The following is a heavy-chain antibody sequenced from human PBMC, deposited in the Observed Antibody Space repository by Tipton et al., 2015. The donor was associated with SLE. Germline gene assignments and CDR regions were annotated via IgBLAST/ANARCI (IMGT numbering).Heavy chain of an antibody. CDR2: IYYSGST. Sequence: LRLSCSVSGDSIRSSSNYWGWIRQPPGKGLEWIGSIYYSGSTYYNPSLKSRVSISADTSKNHFSLWLTSVTAADTAVYYCARHTTTEWFRLVMGASWFDPWGQGTLVTVSS. CDR3: ARHTTTEWFRLVMGASWFDP. CDR1: GDSIRSSSNY. V-gene: IGHV4-39*07. D-gene: IGHD6-19*01. J-gene: IGHJ5*02.